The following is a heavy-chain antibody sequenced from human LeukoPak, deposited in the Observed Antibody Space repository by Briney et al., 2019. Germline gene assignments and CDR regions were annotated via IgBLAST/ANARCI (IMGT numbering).Heavy chain of an antibody. J-gene: IGHJ2*01. CDR1: GYTFTVYY. CDR2: INPNSGGT. V-gene: IGHV1-2*02. Sequence: ASVTLCFTASGYTFTVYYMHWVRQAPGQGLEWMGWINPNSGGTNYAQKFQGRVTITRDTSISTAYMELSRLRSDDTAVYYCARETYFDLWGRGTLVTVSS. CDR3: ARETYFDL.